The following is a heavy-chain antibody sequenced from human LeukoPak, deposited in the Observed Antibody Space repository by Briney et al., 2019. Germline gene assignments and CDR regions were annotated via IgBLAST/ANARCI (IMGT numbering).Heavy chain of an antibody. J-gene: IGHJ4*02. V-gene: IGHV3-23*01. CDR3: ARDSSHYLGSSDY. Sequence: PGGSLRLSCAASGFTFSSSAMTWVRQAPGRGLEWVSVISESGDVTHYADAMKGRFTISRDNAKNTLNLQMNSLRAEDTAIYYCARDSSHYLGSSDYWGQGTLVTVSS. CDR2: ISESGDVT. D-gene: IGHD6-6*01. CDR1: GFTFSSSA.